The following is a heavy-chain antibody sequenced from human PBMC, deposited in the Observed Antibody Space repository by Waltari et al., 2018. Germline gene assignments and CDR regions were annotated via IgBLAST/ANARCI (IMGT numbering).Heavy chain of an antibody. J-gene: IGHJ4*02. CDR3: ARDLGRAAAGTFDH. CDR2: MWYDGSNK. CDR1: GFRFSRKA. V-gene: IGHV3-33*01. D-gene: IGHD6-13*01. Sequence: QVQLVESGGGVVQPGRSLRLSCAASGFRFSRKAMHWVRQAPGKGLGWVAVMWYDGSNKYYADSVKGRFTISRDNSKNTLYLQMNSLRAEDTAVYYCARDLGRAAAGTFDHWGQGTLVTVSS.